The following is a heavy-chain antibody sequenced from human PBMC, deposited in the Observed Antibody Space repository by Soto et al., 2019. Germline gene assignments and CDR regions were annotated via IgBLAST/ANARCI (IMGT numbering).Heavy chain of an antibody. Sequence: QLQLQESGSRLVKSSETLTLTCAVSGDTISTGGYSWAWMRQPPGKPLECIGHTYHRGNPYYNPSLTSRVIISVDRSMNQFSLKLSSVTAADTAVYYCGRETYCDYVGYFDPWGQATLGTVSS. CDR2: TYHRGNP. CDR3: GRETYCDYVGYFDP. D-gene: IGHD4-17*01. J-gene: IGHJ5*02. CDR1: GDTISTGGYS. V-gene: IGHV4-30-2*01.